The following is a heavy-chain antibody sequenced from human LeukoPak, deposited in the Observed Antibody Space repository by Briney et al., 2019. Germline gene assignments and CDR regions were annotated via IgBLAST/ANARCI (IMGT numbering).Heavy chain of an antibody. CDR1: GFTFSSYS. CDR2: ISSSSSYI. J-gene: IGHJ4*02. CDR3: ARKGFYGGNSDFDY. Sequence: PGGFLRLSCAASGFTFSSYSMNWVRRAPGKGLEWVSSISSSSSYIYYADSVKGRFTISRDNAKNSLYLQMNSLRAEDTAVYYCARKGFYGGNSDFDYWGQGTLVTVSS. D-gene: IGHD4-23*01. V-gene: IGHV3-21*01.